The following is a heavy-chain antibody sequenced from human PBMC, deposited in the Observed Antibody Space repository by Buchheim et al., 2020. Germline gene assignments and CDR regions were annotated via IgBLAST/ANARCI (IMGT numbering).Heavy chain of an antibody. D-gene: IGHD3-9*01. CDR1: GGSISSYY. J-gene: IGHJ2*01. Sequence: QVQLQESGPGLVKPSETLSLTCTVSGGSISSYYWSWIRQPPGKGLEWIGYIYYSGSTNYNPSLKSRVTISVDTSKNQLSLKLSSVTAADTAVYYCARYYYDILTGVNWYFDLWGRGTL. CDR3: ARYYYDILTGVNWYFDL. CDR2: IYYSGST. V-gene: IGHV4-59*01.